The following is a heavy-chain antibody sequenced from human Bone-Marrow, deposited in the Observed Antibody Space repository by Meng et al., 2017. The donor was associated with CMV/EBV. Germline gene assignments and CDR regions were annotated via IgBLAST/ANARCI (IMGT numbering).Heavy chain of an antibody. Sequence: GESLKISCKGSGYSFTSYWIGWVRQMPGKGLEWMGIIYPGDSDTRYSPSFQGQVTISADKSISTAYLQWSSLKASDTAMYYCVLGPLRSGSYYKGRGMDVWGQGTTVTFSS. CDR2: IYPGDSDT. V-gene: IGHV5-51*01. J-gene: IGHJ6*02. CDR3: VLGPLRSGSYYKGRGMDV. D-gene: IGHD3-10*02. CDR1: GYSFTSYW.